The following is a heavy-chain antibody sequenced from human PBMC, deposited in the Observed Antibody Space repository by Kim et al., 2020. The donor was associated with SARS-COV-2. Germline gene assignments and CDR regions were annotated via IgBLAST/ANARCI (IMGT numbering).Heavy chain of an antibody. CDR3: AKDTGPHTSIAAAGTSPAFDY. Sequence: FTISRDNAKNSLYLQMNSLRAEDTALYYCAKDTGPHTSIAAAGTSPAFDYWGQGTLVTVSS. V-gene: IGHV3-9*01. J-gene: IGHJ4*02. D-gene: IGHD6-13*01.